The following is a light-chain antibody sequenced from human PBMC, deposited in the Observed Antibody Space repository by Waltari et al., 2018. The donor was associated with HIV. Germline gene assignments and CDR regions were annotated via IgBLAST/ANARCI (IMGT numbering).Light chain of an antibody. Sequence: QSALTQPASVSGSPGQSITISCTGTSTDVSFYNYVSWYQLHPGKAPKLIIYEVNIRPSGVSNRFSGSKSGNTASLTISGLQAEDEADYYCSSYTTNSTPVVFGGGTKLTVL. V-gene: IGLV2-14*01. CDR1: STDVSFYNY. CDR3: SSYTTNSTPVV. J-gene: IGLJ2*01. CDR2: EVN.